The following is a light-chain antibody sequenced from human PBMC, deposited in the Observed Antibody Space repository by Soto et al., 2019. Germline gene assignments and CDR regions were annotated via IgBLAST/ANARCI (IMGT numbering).Light chain of an antibody. J-gene: IGLJ1*01. Sequence: QSVLTQPASVSGSPGQSITISCNGTSSDVGGYNYVYWYQQHPGKAPKLMIYEVSNRPSGVSNRFSGYKSGNTAYLTISELRAEGEADYCWTSFTSGSTLSIFRTRSKVTVL. CDR2: EVS. V-gene: IGLV2-14*01. CDR3: TSFTSGSTLSI. CDR1: SSDVGGYNY.